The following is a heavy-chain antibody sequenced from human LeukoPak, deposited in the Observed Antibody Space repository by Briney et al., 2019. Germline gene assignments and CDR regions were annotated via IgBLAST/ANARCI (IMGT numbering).Heavy chain of an antibody. CDR2: ISSSSSYI. V-gene: IGHV3-21*01. CDR3: ASWSRGYFDWLYSIDTHY. J-gene: IGHJ4*02. Sequence: GGSLRLSCAASGFSSISYSGDGGRQAPGKGLEWVSSISSSSSYIYYADSVKGRFTISIDNAKNSLYLPMNSLRAEDTAVYYCASWSRGYFDWLYSIDTHYWGKGTLVTVSS. D-gene: IGHD3-9*01. CDR1: GFSSISYS.